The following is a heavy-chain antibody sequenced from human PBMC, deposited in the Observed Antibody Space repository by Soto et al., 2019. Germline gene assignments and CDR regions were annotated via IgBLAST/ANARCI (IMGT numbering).Heavy chain of an antibody. J-gene: IGHJ3*02. Sequence: ASVKVSCKASGYTFTGYYMHWVRQAPGQGLEWMGWINPNSGGTNYAQKFQGWVTMTRDTSISTAYMELSRLRSDDTAVYYCARGGLGLGNTLDAFDIWGQGTMVTVSS. D-gene: IGHD7-27*01. V-gene: IGHV1-2*04. CDR1: GYTFTGYY. CDR3: ARGGLGLGNTLDAFDI. CDR2: INPNSGGT.